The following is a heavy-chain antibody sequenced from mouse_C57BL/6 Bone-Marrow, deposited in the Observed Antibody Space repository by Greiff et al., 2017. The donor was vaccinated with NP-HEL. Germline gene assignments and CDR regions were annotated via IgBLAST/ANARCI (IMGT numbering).Heavy chain of an antibody. CDR2: ISDGGSYT. J-gene: IGHJ2*01. CDR1: GFTFSSYA. Sequence: EVQLVESGGGLVKPGGSLKLSCAASGFTFSSYAMSWVRQTPEKRLEWVATISDGGSYTYYPDNVKGRFTISRDNAKNNLYLQMSHLKSEDTAMYYCARAYYYIFDYWGQGTTLTVSS. V-gene: IGHV5-4*01. D-gene: IGHD1-1*01. CDR3: ARAYYYIFDY.